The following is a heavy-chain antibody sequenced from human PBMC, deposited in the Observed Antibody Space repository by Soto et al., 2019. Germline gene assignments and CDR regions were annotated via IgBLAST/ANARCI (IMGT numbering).Heavy chain of an antibody. CDR3: AGDSLGSYFDY. CDR1: GDSVSSATPA. D-gene: IGHD3-16*01. CDR2: TFYRSRWYH. Sequence: KQSQTLSLTCAISGDSVSSATPAWHWIRQSPSRGLEWRGRTFYRSRWYHDYAVSVKSRITINPDTSKNQFSLLLNSVTPDDTAVYYCAGDSLGSYFDYWGQGTLVTVSS. J-gene: IGHJ4*02. V-gene: IGHV6-1*01.